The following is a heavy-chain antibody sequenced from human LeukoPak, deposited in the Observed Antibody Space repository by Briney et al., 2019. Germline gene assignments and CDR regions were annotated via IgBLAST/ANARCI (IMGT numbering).Heavy chain of an antibody. Sequence: SGPTLVKPTQTLTLTCTFSGFSLSTSGVGVGWIRQPPGKALEWLALIYWDDDKCYSPSLKSRLTITKDTSKNQVVLTMTNMDPVDTATYYCAHSMALRYFDWLPSSYYFDYWGQGTLVTVSS. CDR3: AHSMALRYFDWLPSSYYFDY. D-gene: IGHD3-9*01. CDR2: IYWDDDK. V-gene: IGHV2-5*02. CDR1: GFSLSTSGVG. J-gene: IGHJ4*02.